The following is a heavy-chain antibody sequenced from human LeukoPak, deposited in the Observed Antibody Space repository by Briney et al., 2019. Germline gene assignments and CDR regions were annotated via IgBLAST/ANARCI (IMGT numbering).Heavy chain of an antibody. CDR2: ISSSSSYI. D-gene: IGHD1-26*01. CDR3: ARADLGSYYDL. J-gene: IGHJ5*02. CDR1: GFTFSSYS. V-gene: IGHV3-21*01. Sequence: GGSLRLSCATSGFTFSSYSMNWVRQAPGKGLEWVSSISSSSSYIYYADSVKGRFTISRDNAKNSLYLQMNSLRAEDTAVYYCARADLGSYYDLWGQGTLVTVSS.